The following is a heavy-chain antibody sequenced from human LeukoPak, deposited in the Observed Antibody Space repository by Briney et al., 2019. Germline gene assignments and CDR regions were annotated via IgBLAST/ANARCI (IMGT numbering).Heavy chain of an antibody. CDR3: ARGILRYFEWSTFDY. CDR2: IYYSGST. Sequence: SETLSLTCTVSGGSISSSSYYWGWIRQPPGKGLEWIGSIYYSGSTYYNPSLKSRVTISVDTSKNQFSLKLSSVTAADTAVYYCARGILRYFEWSTFDYWGQGTLVTVSS. J-gene: IGHJ4*02. CDR1: GGSISSSSYY. D-gene: IGHD3-9*01. V-gene: IGHV4-39*01.